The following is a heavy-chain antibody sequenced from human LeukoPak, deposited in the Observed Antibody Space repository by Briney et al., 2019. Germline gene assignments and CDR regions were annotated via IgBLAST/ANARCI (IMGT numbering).Heavy chain of an antibody. CDR2: INPNSGGT. V-gene: IGHV1-2*02. D-gene: IGHD4-17*01. Sequence: GASVKVSCKASGYTFTGYYMHWVRQAPGQGLEWMGWINPNSGGTNYAQKFQGRVTMTRNTSISTAYMELRSLRSDDTAVYYCARVGPPVPRTYGDYQDYWYFDLWGRGTLVTVSS. CDR1: GYTFTGYY. CDR3: ARVGPPVPRTYGDYQDYWYFDL. J-gene: IGHJ2*01.